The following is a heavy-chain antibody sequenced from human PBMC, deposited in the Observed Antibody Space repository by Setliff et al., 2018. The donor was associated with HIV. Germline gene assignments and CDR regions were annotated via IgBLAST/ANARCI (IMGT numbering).Heavy chain of an antibody. D-gene: IGHD2-21*02. CDR3: TRAVVVTAIGGFDY. CDR2: IRSKAYGGTT. CDR1: GFTFGDYA. J-gene: IGHJ4*02. V-gene: IGHV3-49*04. Sequence: GGSLRLSCTAFGFTFGDYAMSWVRQAPGKGLEWVSFIRSKAYGGTTEYAPSVKGRFTISRDDSKSIASLQMNSLKTEDTAVYYCTRAVVVTAIGGFDYWGQGTLVTVSS.